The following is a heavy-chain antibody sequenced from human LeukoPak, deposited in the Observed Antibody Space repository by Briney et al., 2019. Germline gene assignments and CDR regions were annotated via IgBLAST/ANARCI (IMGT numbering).Heavy chain of an antibody. CDR2: INTYNGNT. CDR1: GYTFTNYG. CDR3: ARDLVDGVGAPGAY. D-gene: IGHD1-26*01. J-gene: IGHJ4*02. Sequence: GASVKVSCKASGYTFTNYGITWMRQAPGQGLEWMGWINTYNGNTNYAQKLQGRVTITTDTSTTTAYMALRSLRSDDTAVFYCARDLVDGVGAPGAYWGQGALVTVSS. V-gene: IGHV1-18*01.